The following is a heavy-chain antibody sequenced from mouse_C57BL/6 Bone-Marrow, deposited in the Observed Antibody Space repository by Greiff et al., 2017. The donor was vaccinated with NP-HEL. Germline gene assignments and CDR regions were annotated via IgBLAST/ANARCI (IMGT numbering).Heavy chain of an antibody. CDR3: TGTAQASFDY. Sequence: EVKLMESGGGLVQPGGSMKLSCVASGFTFSNYWMNWVRQSPEKGLEWVAQIRLKSDNYATNYAESVKGRFTISRDDSKSSVYLQMKNLRAEDTGIYYWTGTAQASFDYWGQGTTLTVSS. CDR1: GFTFSNYW. J-gene: IGHJ2*01. CDR2: IRLKSDNYAT. D-gene: IGHD3-2*02. V-gene: IGHV6-3*01.